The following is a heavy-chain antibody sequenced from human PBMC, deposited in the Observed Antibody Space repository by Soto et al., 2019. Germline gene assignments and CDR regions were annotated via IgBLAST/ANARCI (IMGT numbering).Heavy chain of an antibody. V-gene: IGHV3-49*03. J-gene: IGHJ4*02. CDR1: GFTFGDYA. D-gene: IGHD2-21*02. CDR3: TRVRREVTPPKQFDY. Sequence: PGGSLRLSCTASGFTFGDYAMSWFRQAPGKGLEWVGFIRSKAYGGTTEYAASVKGRFTISRDDSKSIAYLQMNSLKTEDTAVYYCTRVRREVTPPKQFDYWGQGTLVTV. CDR2: IRSKAYGGTT.